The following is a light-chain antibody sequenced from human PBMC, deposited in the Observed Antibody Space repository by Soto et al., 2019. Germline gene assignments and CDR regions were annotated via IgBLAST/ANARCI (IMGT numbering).Light chain of an antibody. J-gene: IGKJ1*01. CDR1: QSISSNY. CDR2: AAS. V-gene: IGKV3-20*01. Sequence: EIVLTQSPGTLSLSPGERATLSCRASQSISSNYLAWYQQTPGQAPRLLIYAASSRAAGIPDRFSGSGSGTDFTLTISRLEPEDFGVYYCQQYGGSPRTFGQGTKVEIK. CDR3: QQYGGSPRT.